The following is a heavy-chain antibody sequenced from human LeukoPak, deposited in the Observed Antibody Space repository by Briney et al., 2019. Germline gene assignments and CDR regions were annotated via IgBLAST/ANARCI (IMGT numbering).Heavy chain of an antibody. Sequence: PGGSLRLSCAASGFSFSTSWMHWVRQAPGEGLVWVSRIHSDGIGTTYADSVKGRFTISRDNAKNSLYLQMNSLRAEDTALYYCAKGVRGVIIASDAFDIWGQGTMVTVSS. CDR1: GFSFSTSW. D-gene: IGHD3-10*01. V-gene: IGHV3-74*03. CDR3: AKGVRGVIIASDAFDI. CDR2: IHSDGIGT. J-gene: IGHJ3*02.